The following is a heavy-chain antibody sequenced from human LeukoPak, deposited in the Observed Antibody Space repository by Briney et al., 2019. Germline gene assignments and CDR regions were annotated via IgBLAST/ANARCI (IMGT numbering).Heavy chain of an antibody. CDR2: IYYSGNT. J-gene: IGHJ4*02. V-gene: IGHV4-39*01. CDR1: GVSISSSNSY. CDR3: AGSEGLFLPLDY. Sequence: PSETLSLTCTVSGVSISSSNSYWGWIRQPPGKGLEWIGSIYYSGNTYYNASLKSQVSISIDTSKNQFSLRLTSVTAADTAVYYCAGSEGLFLPLDYWGQGTLVTVSS. D-gene: IGHD2/OR15-2a*01.